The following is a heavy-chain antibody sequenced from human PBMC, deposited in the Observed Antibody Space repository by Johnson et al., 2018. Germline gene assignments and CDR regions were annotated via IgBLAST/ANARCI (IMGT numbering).Heavy chain of an antibody. D-gene: IGHD3-3*02. V-gene: IGHV4-59*01. Sequence: QVQLQESGPGLVKXSDTXSLXCSVSGGSISSYYYHWIRQSPGKGLEWIGKMYHSGGATYNPSLNGRFTLSVDTSTNQFSLKLTPVTAADTAVYYCARGRGTGSYSQAYLDHWGQGTLVTVSS. CDR1: GGSISSYY. J-gene: IGHJ1*01. CDR3: ARGRGTGSYSQAYLDH. CDR2: MYHSGGA.